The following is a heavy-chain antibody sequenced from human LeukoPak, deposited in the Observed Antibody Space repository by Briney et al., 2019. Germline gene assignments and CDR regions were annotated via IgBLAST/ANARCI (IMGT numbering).Heavy chain of an antibody. V-gene: IGHV1-8*01. D-gene: IGHD2-15*01. CDR1: GYTFTSYD. J-gene: IGHJ4*02. CDR2: MNPNSGNT. Sequence: ASVKVSCKASGYTFTSYDINWVRQAIGQGLEWMGWMNPNSGNTGYAQKFQGRVTMTRNTSISTAYMELSSLRSEDTAVYYCARKYCSGGSCFALGYWGQGTLVTVSS. CDR3: ARKYCSGGSCFALGY.